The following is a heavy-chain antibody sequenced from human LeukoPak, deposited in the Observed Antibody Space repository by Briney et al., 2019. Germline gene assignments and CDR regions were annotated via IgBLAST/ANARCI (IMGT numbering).Heavy chain of an antibody. CDR3: ARGWHLGVYSSGWQKPYYFDY. Sequence: SETLSLTCTVSGGSISSSSYYWGWIRQPPGKGLEWIGSIYYSGSTYYNPSLKSRVTISVDTSKNQFSLKLSSVTAADTAVYYCARGWHLGVYSSGWQKPYYFDYWGQGTLVTVSS. J-gene: IGHJ4*02. CDR2: IYYSGST. V-gene: IGHV4-39*07. D-gene: IGHD6-19*01. CDR1: GGSISSSSYY.